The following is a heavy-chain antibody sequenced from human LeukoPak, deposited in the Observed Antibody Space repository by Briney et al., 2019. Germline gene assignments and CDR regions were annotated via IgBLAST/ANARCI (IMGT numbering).Heavy chain of an antibody. CDR3: ARDPRLSITPLSYFDY. D-gene: IGHD3-10*01. CDR2: ISYDGSNK. J-gene: IGHJ4*02. V-gene: IGHV3-30-3*01. CDR1: GFTFSSYA. Sequence: GESLTLFCAASGFTFSSYAMHWVRQAPGKGLEWVAVISYDGSNKYYADSVKGRFTISRDNSKNTLYLQMNSLRAEDTAVYYCARDPRLSITPLSYFDYWGQGTLVTVSS.